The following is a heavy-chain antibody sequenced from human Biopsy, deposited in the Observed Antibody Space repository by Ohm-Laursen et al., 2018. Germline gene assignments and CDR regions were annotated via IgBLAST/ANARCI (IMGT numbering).Heavy chain of an antibody. V-gene: IGHV2-70*12. CDR3: AHSGYYDSSGYYPYAYHHYVMDV. CDR1: GFSLSTSGMC. D-gene: IGHD3-22*01. J-gene: IGHJ6*02. CDR2: IAWDDDN. Sequence: TLSLTCTFSGFSLSTSGMCVSWIRQPPGKALEWLARIAWDDDNYYSTSLKTRLTISRDPSKNQMVLTMTNMDPVDTATYYCAHSGYYDSSGYYPYAYHHYVMDVWGQGTTVTVSS.